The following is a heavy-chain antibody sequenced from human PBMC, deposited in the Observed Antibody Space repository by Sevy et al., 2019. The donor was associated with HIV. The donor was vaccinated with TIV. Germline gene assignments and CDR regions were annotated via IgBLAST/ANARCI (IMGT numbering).Heavy chain of an antibody. J-gene: IGHJ3*02. CDR2: IIPIFGTA. D-gene: IGHD3-22*01. CDR1: GGTFSSYA. CDR3: ARGYDSSGADAFDI. V-gene: IGHV1-69*06. Sequence: ASVKVSCKASGGTFSSYAISWVRQAPGQGLEWMGGIIPIFGTANYAQKFQGRVTITADKSTSTAYMELNSLRSEDTAVYYCARGYDSSGADAFDIWGQGTMVTVSS.